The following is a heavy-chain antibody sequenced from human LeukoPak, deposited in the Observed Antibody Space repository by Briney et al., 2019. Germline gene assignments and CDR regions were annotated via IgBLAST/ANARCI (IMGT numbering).Heavy chain of an antibody. V-gene: IGHV3-48*01. CDR1: GFTFSSYS. CDR3: TVGPSRKDFWTLTGY. J-gene: IGHJ4*02. D-gene: IGHD3/OR15-3a*01. CDR2: ISSSSSTI. Sequence: GGSLRLSCAASGFTFSSYSMNWVRQAPGKGLEWVSYISSSSSTIYYADSVKGRFTISRDNAKNSLYLQMNSLRAEDTAVYYCTVGPSRKDFWTLTGYWGQGTLVTVSS.